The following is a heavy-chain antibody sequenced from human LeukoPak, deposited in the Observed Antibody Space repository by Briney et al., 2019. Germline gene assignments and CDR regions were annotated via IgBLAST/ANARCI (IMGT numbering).Heavy chain of an antibody. Sequence: SETLSLTCTVSGGSISSYYWSWIRQPPGKGLEWIGEINHSGSTNYNPSLKSRVTISVDTSKNQFSLKLSSVTAADTAVYYCARVVCSGGSCYSGSSDYWGQGTLVTVSS. CDR2: INHSGST. J-gene: IGHJ4*02. CDR3: ARVVCSGGSCYSGSSDY. V-gene: IGHV4-34*01. CDR1: GGSISSYY. D-gene: IGHD2-15*01.